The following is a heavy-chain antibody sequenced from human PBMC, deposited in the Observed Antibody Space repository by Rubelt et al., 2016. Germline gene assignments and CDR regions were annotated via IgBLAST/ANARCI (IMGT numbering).Heavy chain of an antibody. V-gene: IGHV4-59*13. D-gene: IGHD2-2*01. CDR2: IYYSGST. J-gene: IGHJ6*02. Sequence: GKGLEWIGYIYYSGSTNYNPSLKSRVTISVDTSKNQFSLKLSSVTAADTAVYYCARDQRGIVVVPAAIATSTFYYGMDVWGQGTTVTVSS. CDR3: ARDQRGIVVVPAAIATSTFYYGMDV.